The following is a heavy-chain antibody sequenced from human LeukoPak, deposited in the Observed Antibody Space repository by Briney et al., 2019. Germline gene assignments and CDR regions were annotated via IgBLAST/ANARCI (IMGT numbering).Heavy chain of an antibody. J-gene: IGHJ1*01. D-gene: IGHD6-19*01. CDR3: ARDQYGSGWHNSMYFQH. V-gene: IGHV4-39*02. CDR2: IYYRGNT. Sequence: SETLSLTCSVSGGSINRSSYYWGWIRQPPGKGLEWIGSIYYRGNTYNNPSLKSRVTISVDTSENQFSLKLSSVTAADTAVYYCARDQYGSGWHNSMYFQHWGQGTLVTVSS. CDR1: GGSINRSSYY.